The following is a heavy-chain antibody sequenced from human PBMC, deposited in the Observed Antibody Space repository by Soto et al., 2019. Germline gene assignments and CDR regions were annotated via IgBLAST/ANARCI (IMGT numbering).Heavy chain of an antibody. V-gene: IGHV3-7*03. D-gene: IGHD6-19*01. CDR1: GFTFSSYW. CDR3: AKDWYSDGWPLFDY. J-gene: IGHJ4*02. Sequence: PGGSLRLSCAVSGFTFSSYWMSWVRQAPGQGLEWVANRSPDGSAKYYVDSVKGRFTISRDNAKNSLYLQMDSLTVEDTAVYFCAKDWYSDGWPLFDYWGQGTLVTVAS. CDR2: RSPDGSAK.